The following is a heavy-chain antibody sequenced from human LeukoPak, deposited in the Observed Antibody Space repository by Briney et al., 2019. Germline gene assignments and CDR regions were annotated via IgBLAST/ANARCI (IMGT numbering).Heavy chain of an antibody. J-gene: IGHJ4*02. V-gene: IGHV4-4*07. CDR3: ARGGGVKSITGTHFDY. CDR1: GGSISSYY. Sequence: SETLSLTCTVSGGSISSYYWSWIRQPAGEGLEWIGRIYTSGSTNYNPSLKSRVTMSVDTSKNQFFLKLSSVTAADTAVYYCARGGGVKSITGTHFDYWGQGTLVTVSS. D-gene: IGHD1-20*01. CDR2: IYTSGST.